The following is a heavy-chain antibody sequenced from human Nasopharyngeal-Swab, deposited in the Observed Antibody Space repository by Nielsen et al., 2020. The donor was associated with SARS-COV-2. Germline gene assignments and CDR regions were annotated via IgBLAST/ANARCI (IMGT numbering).Heavy chain of an antibody. Sequence: GSLRLSCAVYGGSFRGYYWSWIRQPPGKGLEWIGEINHSGSTNYNPSLKSRVTISVDTSKNQFSLKLSSVTAADTAVYYCARADGRFVNWFDPWGQGTLVTVSS. J-gene: IGHJ5*02. V-gene: IGHV4-34*01. CDR3: ARADGRFVNWFDP. CDR2: INHSGST. CDR1: GGSFRGYY. D-gene: IGHD2-15*01.